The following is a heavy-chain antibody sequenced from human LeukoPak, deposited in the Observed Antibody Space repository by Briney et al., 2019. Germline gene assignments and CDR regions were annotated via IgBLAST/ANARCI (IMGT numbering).Heavy chain of an antibody. V-gene: IGHV3-7*03. D-gene: IGHD6-19*01. CDR1: GFNFRDHW. Sequence: GSLRLSCAVSGFNFRDHWMDWVRQAPGKGLGWVGHIKTDGSETYYVDSLKGRFSISRDNTNNALYLQMNSLRVEDTAVYYCAKNNGWFHLAQWGQGTLVTVSS. CDR3: AKNNGWFHLAQ. CDR2: IKTDGSET. J-gene: IGHJ4*02.